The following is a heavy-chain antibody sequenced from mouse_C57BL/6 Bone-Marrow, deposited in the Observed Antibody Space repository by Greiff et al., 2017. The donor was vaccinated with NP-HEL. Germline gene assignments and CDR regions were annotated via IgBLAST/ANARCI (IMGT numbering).Heavy chain of an antibody. Sequence: EVQLQQSGPELVKPGASVKISCKASGYTFTDYYMNWVKQSHGKSLEWIGDINPNNGGTSYNQKFKGKATLTVDKSSSTAYMELRSLTSEDSAVYYCARWGDYDYDYWGQGTTLTVSS. V-gene: IGHV1-26*01. CDR2: INPNNGGT. J-gene: IGHJ2*01. CDR3: ARWGDYDYDY. D-gene: IGHD2-4*01. CDR1: GYTFTDYY.